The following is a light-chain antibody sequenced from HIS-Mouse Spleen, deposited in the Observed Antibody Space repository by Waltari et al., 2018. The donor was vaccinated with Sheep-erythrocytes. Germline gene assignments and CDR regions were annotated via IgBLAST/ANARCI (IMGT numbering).Light chain of an antibody. CDR1: SSDVGGYNY. J-gene: IGLJ3*02. V-gene: IGLV2-8*01. Sequence: QSALTQPPSASGFPGQSVTISCTGTSSDVGGYNYVPWYQQHPGKALKLMIYEVSKRPSGVPDRFSGSKSGNTASLTVSGLQAEDEADYYCSSYAGSNNWVFGGGTKLTVL. CDR2: EVS. CDR3: SSYAGSNNWV.